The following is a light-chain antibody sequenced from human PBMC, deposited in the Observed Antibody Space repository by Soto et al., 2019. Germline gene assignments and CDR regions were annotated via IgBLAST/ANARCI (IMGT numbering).Light chain of an antibody. CDR3: QQYGSSQTWT. Sequence: EILLTQSPGTLSLSPGERATLSCRASQSVSSSYLAWYQQKPGQAPRLIIYGASSRANGIPDRFSGSGSGTDFTLTISRLEPEDFAVYYCQQYGSSQTWTFGQGTKVDIK. CDR2: GAS. V-gene: IGKV3-20*01. J-gene: IGKJ1*01. CDR1: QSVSSSY.